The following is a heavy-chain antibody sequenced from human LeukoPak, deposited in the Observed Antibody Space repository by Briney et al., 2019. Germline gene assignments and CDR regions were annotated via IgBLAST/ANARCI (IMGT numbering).Heavy chain of an antibody. Sequence: GESLKISCKGSGYSFTSYWVGWVRQMPGKGLEWMGIFYPGDSDTRYSPSFQGQVTISADKSISTAYLQWSSLKASDTAMYYCARLLVEMATIPHYYFDYWGQGTLVTVSS. CDR3: ARLLVEMATIPHYYFDY. V-gene: IGHV5-51*01. J-gene: IGHJ4*02. CDR1: GYSFTSYW. CDR2: FYPGDSDT. D-gene: IGHD5-24*01.